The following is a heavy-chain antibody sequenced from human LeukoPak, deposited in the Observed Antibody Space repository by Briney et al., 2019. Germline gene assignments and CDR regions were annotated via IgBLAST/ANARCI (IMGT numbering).Heavy chain of an antibody. CDR2: MKHDGIEK. CDR1: GFSFGSYW. CDR3: ARGFYYDSSGYPNAFDI. V-gene: IGHV3-7*02. Sequence: GGSLRLSCVASGFSFGSYWMAWVRQAPGKGLEWVANMKHDGIEKYHVDSVKGRFTISRDNAKNSLYLQMNSLRAEDTAVYYCARGFYYDSSGYPNAFDIWGQGTMVTVSS. J-gene: IGHJ3*02. D-gene: IGHD3-22*01.